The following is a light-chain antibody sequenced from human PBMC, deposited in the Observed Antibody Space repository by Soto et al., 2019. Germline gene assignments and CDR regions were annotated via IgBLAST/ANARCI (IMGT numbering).Light chain of an antibody. Sequence: QSVLTQPPSGSGAPGQSVTISCTGSNSNIGAGYDVHWYQQPPGTALKLLIHGNSYRPSGVPDRFSGSKSGTSASLAITGLQADDEADYYCQSYDSSLGDRIFGGGTKLTVL. CDR2: GNS. CDR1: NSNIGAGYD. J-gene: IGLJ2*01. CDR3: QSYDSSLGDRI. V-gene: IGLV1-40*01.